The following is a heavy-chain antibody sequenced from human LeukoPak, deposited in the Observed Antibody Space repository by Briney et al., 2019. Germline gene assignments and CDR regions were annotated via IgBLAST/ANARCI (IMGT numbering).Heavy chain of an antibody. CDR1: GSTFSSHT. J-gene: IGHJ4*02. V-gene: IGHV3-48*01. CDR3: ARWGSTSCYDY. CDR2: ISNTGSVI. D-gene: IGHD2-2*01. Sequence: GGSLRLSCAASGSTFSSHTMNWVRQAPGKGLEWISYISNTGSVIYYADSVKGRFTISRDNSKNTLFLQMGSLRADDMAVYYCARWGSTSCYDYWGQGTLVTVSS.